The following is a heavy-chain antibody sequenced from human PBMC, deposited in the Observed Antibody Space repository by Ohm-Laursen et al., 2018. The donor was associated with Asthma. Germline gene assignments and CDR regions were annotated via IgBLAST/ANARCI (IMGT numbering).Heavy chain of an antibody. D-gene: IGHD2-15*01. V-gene: IGHV1-46*01. CDR3: ARDQGYCSGGSCPEYFQH. CDR1: GYTFTSYY. Sequence: EASVKVSCKASGYTFTSYYMHWVRQAPGQGFEWMGIINPSGGSTSYAQKFQGRVTMTRDTSTSTVYMELSSLRSEDTAVYYCARDQGYCSGGSCPEYFQHWGQGTLVTVSS. CDR2: INPSGGST. J-gene: IGHJ1*01.